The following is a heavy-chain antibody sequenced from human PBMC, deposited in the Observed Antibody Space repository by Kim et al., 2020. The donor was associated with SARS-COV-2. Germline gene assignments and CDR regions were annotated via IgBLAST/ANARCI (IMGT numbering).Heavy chain of an antibody. J-gene: IGHJ4*02. D-gene: IGHD1-26*01. CDR3: ATEAGDSGNYDYLDY. V-gene: IGHV3-64*02. CDR1: GFTFSNYA. CDR2: ISGNGGST. Sequence: GGSLRLSCAASGFTFSNYAMHWVRQAPGKGLECVSAISGNGGSTYYADSVEGRFTISRDTSKNTLYLQLSSLRAEDKAMYYCATEAGDSGNYDYLDYWGQGILVSVSS.